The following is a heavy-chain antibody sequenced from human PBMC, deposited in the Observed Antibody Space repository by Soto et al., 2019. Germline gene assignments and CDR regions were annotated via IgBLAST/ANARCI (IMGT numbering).Heavy chain of an antibody. CDR1: GGTFGIYA. Sequence: QVQLVQSGAEVKKPGSSVKVSCKASGGTFGIYAITWVRQAPGQGLEWMGGIIAFSDIVNYTQKLQGRVTITADAATSTAYLDLSSPRSDDTAVYYCARSLYSSSWYHSGNSYYYSGMDVWGQGTTVTVSS. CDR3: ARSLYSSSWYHSGNSYYYSGMDV. J-gene: IGHJ6*02. V-gene: IGHV1-69*12. D-gene: IGHD6-13*01. CDR2: IIAFSDIV.